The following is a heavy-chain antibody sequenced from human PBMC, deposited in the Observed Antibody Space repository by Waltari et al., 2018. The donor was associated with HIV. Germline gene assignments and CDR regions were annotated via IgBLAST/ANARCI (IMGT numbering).Heavy chain of an antibody. Sequence: EVQLVETGGGLIKPGGSLRLSCAASEFTVSGHYRSWVRQAPGKGLEWVSVIYSGGSTYYADSVKGRFTISRDNSKNTLYLQMNSLRAEDTAIYYCARGSEYSGYADAFDIWGQGTMVTVSS. CDR2: IYSGGST. CDR3: ARGSEYSGYADAFDI. D-gene: IGHD5-12*01. V-gene: IGHV3-53*02. J-gene: IGHJ3*02. CDR1: EFTVSGHY.